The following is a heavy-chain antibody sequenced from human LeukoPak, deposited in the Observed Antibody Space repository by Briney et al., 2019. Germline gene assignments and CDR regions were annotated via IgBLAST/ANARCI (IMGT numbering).Heavy chain of an antibody. CDR2: IKEDGTKK. CDR3: ATPLDYNDNSGYHQGGD. D-gene: IGHD3-22*01. J-gene: IGHJ4*02. V-gene: IGHV3-7*03. CDR1: GFTFSRHW. Sequence: QPGGSLRLSCAASGFTFSRHWMTWVRQAPGKGLEWVANIKEDGTKKNYVDSVKGRFTISRDNAKNSLYLQMNSLRAEDTAVYYCATPLDYNDNSGYHQGGDWGQGTLVTVSS.